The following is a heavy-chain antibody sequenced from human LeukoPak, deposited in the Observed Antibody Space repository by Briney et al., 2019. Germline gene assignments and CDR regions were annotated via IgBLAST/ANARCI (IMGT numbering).Heavy chain of an antibody. CDR3: ARSYFDVLTNYYMWFDP. J-gene: IGHJ5*02. CDR2: INLNSGDT. Sequence: ASVKVSCKASGYTFTDYYIHWVRQAPGQGLEWMGWINLNSGDTYYAQNFQDRVTMTGDTSISTAYLELSSLRSDDTAVFYCARSYFDVLTNYYMWFDPWGQGTLVTVSS. D-gene: IGHD3-9*01. CDR1: GYTFTDYY. V-gene: IGHV1-2*02.